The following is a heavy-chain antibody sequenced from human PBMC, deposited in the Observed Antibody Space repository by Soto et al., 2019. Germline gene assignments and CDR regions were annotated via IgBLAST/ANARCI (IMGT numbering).Heavy chain of an antibody. CDR3: ARDGEDIVVVPAAMYYYYMDV. V-gene: IGHV3-33*01. D-gene: IGHD2-2*01. CDR1: GFTFSSYG. J-gene: IGHJ6*03. CDR2: IWYDGSNK. Sequence: GGSLRLCCSASGFTFSSYGMHWVRQAPGKGLEWVAVIWYDGSNKYYADSVKGRFTISRDNSKNTLYLQMNSLRAEDTAVYYCARDGEDIVVVPAAMYYYYMDVWGKGTTVTVSS.